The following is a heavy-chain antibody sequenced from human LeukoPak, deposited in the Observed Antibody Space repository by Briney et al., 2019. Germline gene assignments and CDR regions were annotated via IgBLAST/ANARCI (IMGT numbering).Heavy chain of an antibody. CDR2: IYYSGST. J-gene: IGHJ5*02. D-gene: IGHD5-18*01. CDR3: ARYSYGYVNWFDP. Sequence: PSETLSLTCAVYGGSFSGYYWSWIRQPPGKGLEWIGYIYYSGSTNYNPSLKSRVTISVDTSKNQFSLKLSSVTAADTAVYYCARYSYGYVNWFDPWGQGTLVTVSS. CDR1: GGSFSGYY. V-gene: IGHV4-59*01.